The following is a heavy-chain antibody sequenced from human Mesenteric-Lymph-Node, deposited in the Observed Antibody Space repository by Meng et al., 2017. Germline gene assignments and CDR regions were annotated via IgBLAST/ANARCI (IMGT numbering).Heavy chain of an antibody. CDR3: ARLLDVDNENYGMEV. Sequence: GESLKISCAASEFTFSTYGLHWLRQAPGRGLEWVAVMWHDGTNENYEDSVEGRFTISSDNSKNTLYLQMNSLRAEDTAVYYCARLLDVDNENYGMEVWGQGTTVTVSS. D-gene: IGHD5-12*01. V-gene: IGHV3-33*01. CDR2: MWHDGTNE. J-gene: IGHJ6*02. CDR1: EFTFSTYG.